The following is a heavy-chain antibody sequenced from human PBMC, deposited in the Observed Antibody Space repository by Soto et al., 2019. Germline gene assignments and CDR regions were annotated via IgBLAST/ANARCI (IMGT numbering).Heavy chain of an antibody. D-gene: IGHD3-3*01. J-gene: IGHJ5*02. V-gene: IGHV1-2*04. CDR1: GCTFTGYY. Sequence: ASVKVSCKASGCTFTGYYMHWVRQAPGQGLEGMGWINPTSGGTNYAQKFQVWVTMTRDKSISTAYMELSSVRSDDTSVYYCARAGYDFWSGYYSRNWFDLWGQGTLVTVSS. CDR2: INPTSGGT. CDR3: ARAGYDFWSGYYSRNWFDL.